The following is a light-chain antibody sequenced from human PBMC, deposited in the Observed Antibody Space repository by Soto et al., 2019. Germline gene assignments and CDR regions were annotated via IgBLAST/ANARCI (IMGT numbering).Light chain of an antibody. CDR1: TNDIGGYNY. J-gene: IGLJ3*02. CDR2: EVR. CDR3: CSYTVIATLV. V-gene: IGLV2-14*01. Sequence: QSVLTQPASVSGSPGQSITISCSGTTNDIGGYNYVSWYQHHPGKVPKVIIYEVRNRPSGVSNRFSGSKSGNTASLTISGLQAEDEADYYCCSYTVIATLVFGGGTQLTVL.